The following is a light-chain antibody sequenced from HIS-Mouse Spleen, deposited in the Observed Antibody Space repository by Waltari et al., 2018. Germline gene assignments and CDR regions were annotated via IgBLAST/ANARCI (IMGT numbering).Light chain of an antibody. CDR2: EDS. CDR1: ALPKKY. J-gene: IGLJ2*01. Sequence: SYELTQPPSVSVSPGQTARITCSGDALPKKYAYWYQPKSGPAPVLVIYEDSKRPSGNPERFSGSSSGTMATLTISGAQVEDEADYYCYSTDSSGNHRVCGGGTKLTVL. V-gene: IGLV3-10*01. CDR3: YSTDSSGNHRV.